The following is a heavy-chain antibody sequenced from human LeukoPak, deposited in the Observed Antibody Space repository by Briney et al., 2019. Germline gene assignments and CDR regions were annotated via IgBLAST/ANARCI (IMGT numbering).Heavy chain of an antibody. CDR3: ARAFLDYYDSSGYYHDAFDI. J-gene: IGHJ3*02. CDR2: IYYSGST. V-gene: IGHV4-59*01. D-gene: IGHD3-22*01. Sequence: PSETQSLTCTVSGGSISSYYWSWIRQPPGKGLEWIGYIYYSGSTNYNPSLKSRVTISVDTSKNQFSLKLSSVTAADTAVYYCARAFLDYYDSSGYYHDAFDIWGQGTMVTVSS. CDR1: GGSISSYY.